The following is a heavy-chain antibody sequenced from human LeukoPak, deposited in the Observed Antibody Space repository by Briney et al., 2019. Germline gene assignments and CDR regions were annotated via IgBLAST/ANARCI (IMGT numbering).Heavy chain of an antibody. V-gene: IGHV1-2*02. CDR1: GYTFTGYY. CDR3: AREVCSGGSCYSHFDY. D-gene: IGHD2-15*01. Sequence: ASVKVSCKASGYTFTGYYMHWVRQAPGQGLEWMGWINPNSGGTNYAQKFQGRVTMTRDTSISTAYMELSRLRSDDTAVYYCAREVCSGGSCYSHFDYWGQGTLVTVSS. CDR2: INPNSGGT. J-gene: IGHJ4*02.